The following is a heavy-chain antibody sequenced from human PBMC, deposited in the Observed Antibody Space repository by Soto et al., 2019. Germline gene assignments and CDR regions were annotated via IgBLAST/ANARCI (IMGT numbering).Heavy chain of an antibody. CDR3: AKARAYYYYGMDF. CDR2: ISYDGSNK. V-gene: IGHV3-30*18. CDR1: GFTFSSYG. J-gene: IGHJ6*02. Sequence: GGSLSLSCAASGFTFSSYGIHWVRQAPGKGLEWVAVISYDGSNKYYADSVKGRFTISRDNSKNTLYLQMNSLRAEDTAVYYCAKARAYYYYGMDFWGQGTTVTVSS.